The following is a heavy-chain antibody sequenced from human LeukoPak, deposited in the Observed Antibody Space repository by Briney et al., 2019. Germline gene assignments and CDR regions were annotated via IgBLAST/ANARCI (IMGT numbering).Heavy chain of an antibody. Sequence: PSETLSLTCTVSGFSIRSGYYWGWIRQPPGKGLEWIGNIHPSGTTYYNPSLKSRVTISVDTSKNQFSLKLSSVTAADTAVYYCARGGLGMATITDYFDYWGQGTLATVSS. J-gene: IGHJ4*02. V-gene: IGHV4-38-2*02. CDR3: ARGGLGMATITDYFDY. CDR1: GFSIRSGYY. D-gene: IGHD5-24*01. CDR2: IHPSGTT.